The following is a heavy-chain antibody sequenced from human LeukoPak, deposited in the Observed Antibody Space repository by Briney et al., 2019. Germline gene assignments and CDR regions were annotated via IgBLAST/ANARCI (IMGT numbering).Heavy chain of an antibody. CDR3: ARAYQRAAADLDAFDI. J-gene: IGHJ3*02. CDR1: GGSISSSSYY. CDR2: IYYSGST. D-gene: IGHD6-13*01. Sequence: SETLSLTCTVSGGSISSSSYYWGWIRQPPGKGLEWIGSIYYSGSTYYNPSLKSRVTISVDTSKNQFSLKLSSVTAADTAVYYCARAYQRAAADLDAFDIWGQGTMVTVSS. V-gene: IGHV4-39*07.